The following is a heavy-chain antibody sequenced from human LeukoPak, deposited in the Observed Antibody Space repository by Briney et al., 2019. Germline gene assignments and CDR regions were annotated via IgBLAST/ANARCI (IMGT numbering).Heavy chain of an antibody. CDR1: GGSISSSSYY. D-gene: IGHD3-3*01. V-gene: IGHV4-39*01. Sequence: SETLSLTCTVSGGSISSSSYYWGWICQPPGKGLEWIGSIYYSGSTYYNPSLKSRVTISVDTSKNQFSLKLSSVTAADTAVYYCARRTIFGVGNYYGMDVWGQGTTVTVSS. CDR3: ARRTIFGVGNYYGMDV. CDR2: IYYSGST. J-gene: IGHJ6*02.